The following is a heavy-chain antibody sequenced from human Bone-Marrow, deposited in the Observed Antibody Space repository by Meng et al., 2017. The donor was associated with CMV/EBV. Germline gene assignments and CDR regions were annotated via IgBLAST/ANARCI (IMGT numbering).Heavy chain of an antibody. Sequence: GESLKISCAASGFTFSSYSMNWVRQAPGKGLEWVSSISSSSSYIYYADSVKGRFTISRDNVKNSLYLQMNSLRAEDTAVYYCARWLIGETGTGWFDPWGQGTLVTVSS. V-gene: IGHV3-21*01. J-gene: IGHJ5*02. D-gene: IGHD1/OR15-1a*01. CDR2: ISSSSSYI. CDR3: ARWLIGETGTGWFDP. CDR1: GFTFSSYS.